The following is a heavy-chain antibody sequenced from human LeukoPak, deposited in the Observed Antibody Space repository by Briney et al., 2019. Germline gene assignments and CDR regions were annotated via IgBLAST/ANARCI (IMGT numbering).Heavy chain of an antibody. D-gene: IGHD2-2*01. V-gene: IGHV3-74*01. CDR3: ASRYCSTATFPYVGVFDY. J-gene: IGHJ4*02. Sequence: GGSLRLSCAASGFAFSTNWMHWVRQAPGKGLVWVSHISTDAGTITYADFVKGRFTISRDNAKNSVYLQMNSLRAEETAVYYCASRYCSTATFPYVGVFDYWGQGALVTVSS. CDR1: GFAFSTNW. CDR2: ISTDAGTI.